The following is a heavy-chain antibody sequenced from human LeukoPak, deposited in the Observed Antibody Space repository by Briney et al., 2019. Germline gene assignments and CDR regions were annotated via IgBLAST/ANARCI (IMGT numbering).Heavy chain of an antibody. CDR1: GYTFANFY. J-gene: IGHJ4*02. Sequence: ASVKVSCKASGYTFANFYIHWVRHAPGEGLEWMGLIIPSGDSTSYAQKFQGRVTMTKDTSTSTVYMKLSSLTSEATAVYYCARDFCSSGCPILEPNFDYWGQGTLVTVSS. CDR3: ARDFCSSGCPILEPNFDY. V-gene: IGHV1-46*01. D-gene: IGHD3-3*01. CDR2: IIPSGDST.